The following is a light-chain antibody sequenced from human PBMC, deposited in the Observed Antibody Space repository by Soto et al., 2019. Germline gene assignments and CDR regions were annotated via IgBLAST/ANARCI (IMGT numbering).Light chain of an antibody. V-gene: IGLV2-8*01. J-gene: IGLJ2*01. Sequence: QSALTQPPSASGSPGQSVTISCTGTSNDVGGYNYVSWYQQHPDKAPKLMIHEVSKRPSGVPDRFSGSKSGNTASLTVSGLLTEDEADYYCSSYGGANTVVFGGGTQLTVL. CDR1: SNDVGGYNY. CDR2: EVS. CDR3: SSYGGANTVV.